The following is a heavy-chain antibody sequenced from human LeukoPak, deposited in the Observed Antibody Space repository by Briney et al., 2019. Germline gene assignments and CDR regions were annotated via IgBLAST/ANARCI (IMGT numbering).Heavy chain of an antibody. CDR1: GFSFSGYA. CDR2: IRYDGSNK. CDR3: AKQYCSSTSCYNDY. Sequence: PGGSLRLSCAASGFSFSGYAMSWVRQAPGKGLEWVAFIRYDGSNKYYADSVKGRFTISRDNSKNTLYLQMNSLRAEDTAVYYCAKQYCSSTSCYNDYWGQGTLVTVSS. D-gene: IGHD2-2*02. J-gene: IGHJ4*02. V-gene: IGHV3-30*02.